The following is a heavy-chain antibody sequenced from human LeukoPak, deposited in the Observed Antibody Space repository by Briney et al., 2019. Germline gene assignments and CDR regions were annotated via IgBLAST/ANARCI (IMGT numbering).Heavy chain of an antibody. D-gene: IGHD3-22*01. V-gene: IGHV3-74*01. J-gene: IGHJ3*02. CDR1: GFTFSSYW. CDR2: INSDGSST. CDR3: ARDCYDSSGYSFTPDAFDI. Sequence: GGSLRLSCAASGFTFSSYWMHWVRQAPGKGLVWVSRINSDGSSTSYADSVKGRFTISRDNAKNSLYLQMNSLRAEDTAVYYCARDCYDSSGYSFTPDAFDIWGQGTMVTVSS.